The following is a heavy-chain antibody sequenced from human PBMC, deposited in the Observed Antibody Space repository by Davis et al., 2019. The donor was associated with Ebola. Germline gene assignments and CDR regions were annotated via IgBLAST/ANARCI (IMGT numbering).Heavy chain of an antibody. CDR2: ISSSGGTT. V-gene: IGHV3-48*02. D-gene: IGHD1-26*01. CDR3: VRASSGSYYSVFDN. CDR1: GFTFTANS. J-gene: IGHJ4*02. Sequence: GESLKISCITSGFTFTANSMNRVRQAPGKGLEWISYISSSGGTTYYADFVQGRFTISRDKAKKSLYLQMNSLRDEDTAVYYCVRASSGSYYSVFDNWGQGSLVTVTS.